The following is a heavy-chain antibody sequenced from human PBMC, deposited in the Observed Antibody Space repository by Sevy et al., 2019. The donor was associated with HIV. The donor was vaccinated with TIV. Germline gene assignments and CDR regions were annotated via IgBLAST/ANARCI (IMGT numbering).Heavy chain of an antibody. V-gene: IGHV3-48*02. CDR2: ISSSSSTI. CDR3: ARVHPDEHYFDY. CDR1: GFTFSSYS. J-gene: IGHJ4*02. Sequence: GGSLRLSCAASGFTFSSYSMNWVRQAPGKGLEWFSYISSSSSTIYYADSVKGRFTISRDNAKNSLYLQMNSLRDEDTAVYYCARVHPDEHYFDYWGQGTLVTVSS.